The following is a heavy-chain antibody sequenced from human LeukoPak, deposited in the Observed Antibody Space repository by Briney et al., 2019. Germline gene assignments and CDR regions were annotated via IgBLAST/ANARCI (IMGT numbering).Heavy chain of an antibody. CDR2: FYSGGST. D-gene: IGHD3-10*01. J-gene: IGHJ4*02. Sequence: GGSLRLPCAASGFTVSSNFMSWVRQAPGKGLEWVSIFYSGGSTYYADSVKGRFTISRDNPKNTLYLQMNSLRAEDTAVYFCAKRGVVIRVFLVGFHKEAYYFDSWGQGALVTVSS. V-gene: IGHV3-53*01. CDR3: AKRGVVIRVFLVGFHKEAYYFDS. CDR1: GFTVSSNF.